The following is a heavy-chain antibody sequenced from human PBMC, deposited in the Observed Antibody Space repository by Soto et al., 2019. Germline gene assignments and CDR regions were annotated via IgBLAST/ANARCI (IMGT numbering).Heavy chain of an antibody. V-gene: IGHV1-46*01. J-gene: IGHJ3*02. Sequence: SGMLSCKASGYTFTSYYMHWVRQAPGQGLEWMGIINPSGGSTSYVQKFQGRVTMTRDTSISTAYMELSRLRSDDTAVYYCVYSGYDCGAFDIWGQGTMVSVSS. CDR2: INPSGGST. D-gene: IGHD5-12*01. CDR1: GYTFTSYY. CDR3: VYSGYDCGAFDI.